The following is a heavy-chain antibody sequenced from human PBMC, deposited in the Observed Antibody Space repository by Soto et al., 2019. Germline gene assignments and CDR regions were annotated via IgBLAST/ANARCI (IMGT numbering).Heavy chain of an antibody. CDR3: AGFVVPASRNTGFDY. V-gene: IGHV4-39*01. J-gene: IGHJ4*02. CDR2: IFYSGST. Sequence: PSETLSLTCTVSGVSINTNNYYWGWVRQPPGKGLEWIGNIFYSGSTFCNPSLRSRLTISVDTSKNQFSLRLNSVTAADAAVYYCAGFVVPASRNTGFDYWGQGTLVTVSS. D-gene: IGHD2-15*01. CDR1: GVSINTNNYY.